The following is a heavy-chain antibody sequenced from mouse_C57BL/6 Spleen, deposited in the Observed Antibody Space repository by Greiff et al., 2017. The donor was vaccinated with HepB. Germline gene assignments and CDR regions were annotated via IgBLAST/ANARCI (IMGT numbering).Heavy chain of an antibody. J-gene: IGHJ4*01. V-gene: IGHV14-4*01. D-gene: IGHD1-2*01. Sequence: EVQLQQSGAELVRPGASVKLSCTASGFNIKDDYMHWVKQRPEQGLEWIGWIDPENGDTEYASKFQGKATITADTSSNTAYLQLSSLTSEDTAVYCCTTFITAVAMDCWGQGTSVTVSS. CDR2: IDPENGDT. CDR3: TTFITAVAMDC. CDR1: GFNIKDDY.